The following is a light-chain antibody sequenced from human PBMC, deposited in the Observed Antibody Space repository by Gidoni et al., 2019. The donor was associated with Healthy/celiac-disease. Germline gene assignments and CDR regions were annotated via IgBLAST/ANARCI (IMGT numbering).Light chain of an antibody. J-gene: IGLJ2*01. CDR3: CSYAGGGV. V-gene: IGLV2-23*01. CDR1: SSEVGSYNL. Sequence: QSALTQPASVSGSPGQSITISCTGTSSEVGSYNLVSWYQQPPGKAPKLMIYEGSKRPSGVSKRVSGSKSGNTASMTISGLQAEDEADYYCCSYAGGGVFGGGTKLTV. CDR2: EGS.